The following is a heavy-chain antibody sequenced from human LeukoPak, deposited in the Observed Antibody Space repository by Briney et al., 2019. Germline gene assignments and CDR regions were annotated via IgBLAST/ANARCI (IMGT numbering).Heavy chain of an antibody. Sequence: PGGSLRLSCAASGFTFGAYAMTWVRQTPGKGPDWVSSISSSGNTYYADSVKGRFTISRDNSKNMLYLQMNSLRAEDTAVYYCVKGRISEDGLDFWGQGTLVTVSS. V-gene: IGHV3-23*01. J-gene: IGHJ4*02. CDR1: GFTFGAYA. CDR2: ISSSGNT. CDR3: VKGRISEDGLDF. D-gene: IGHD6-13*01.